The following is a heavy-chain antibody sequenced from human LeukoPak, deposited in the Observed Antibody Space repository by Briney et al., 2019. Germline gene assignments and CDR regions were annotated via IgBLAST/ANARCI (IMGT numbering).Heavy chain of an antibody. CDR1: GFTFSRYG. V-gene: IGHV3-23*01. Sequence: PGGSLRLSCAASGFTFSRYGMSWVRQAPGKGLEWVSGVIDSGVGTYYADSVKGRFTISRDNSKNTLYLQMNSLRAEDTAVYYCAKWDCSSTSCYLPHYFDYWGQGTLVTVSS. CDR2: VIDSGVGT. J-gene: IGHJ4*02. D-gene: IGHD2-2*01. CDR3: AKWDCSSTSCYLPHYFDY.